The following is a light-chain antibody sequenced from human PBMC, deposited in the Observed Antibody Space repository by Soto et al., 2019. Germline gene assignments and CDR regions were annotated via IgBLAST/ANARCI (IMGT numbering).Light chain of an antibody. Sequence: EIVMTQSPATLSLSPGERATLSGRASQSVSSNLAWYQQKPGQAPRLVIYDASTRATGIPARFTGSGSGTEFTLTISSLQAEDFAVNYCQQYNNWPPVTFGPGTKVDVK. V-gene: IGKV3-15*01. CDR1: QSVSSN. J-gene: IGKJ3*01. CDR2: DAS. CDR3: QQYNNWPPVT.